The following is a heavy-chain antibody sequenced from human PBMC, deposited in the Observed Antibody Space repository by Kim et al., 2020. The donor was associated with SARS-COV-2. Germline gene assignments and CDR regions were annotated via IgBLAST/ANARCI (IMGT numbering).Heavy chain of an antibody. CDR2: DSDT. J-gene: IGHJ3*02. CDR3: ARHWAFDI. V-gene: IGHV5-51*01. Sequence: DSDTRYSPSFQGQGTIAADKSISTAYLQWSSLKASDTAMYYCARHWAFDIWGQGTMVTVSS.